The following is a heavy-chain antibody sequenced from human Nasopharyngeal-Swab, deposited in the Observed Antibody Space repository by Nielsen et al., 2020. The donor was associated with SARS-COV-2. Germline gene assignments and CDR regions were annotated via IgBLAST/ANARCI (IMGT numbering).Heavy chain of an antibody. V-gene: IGHV3-20*04. J-gene: IGHJ6*02. CDR2: INWNGGRT. CDR1: AFTFAAYC. D-gene: IGHD3-9*01. CDR3: ARGCVLTGPSCYYYGMDV. Sequence: SLRLSCAASAFTFAAYCTSCVRPALGKVLEWVSGINWNGGRTVYADSVKGRFTTSRDNAKNSLYLQMTSLRAEDTAVYFCARGCVLTGPSCYYYGMDVWGQGTTVTVSS.